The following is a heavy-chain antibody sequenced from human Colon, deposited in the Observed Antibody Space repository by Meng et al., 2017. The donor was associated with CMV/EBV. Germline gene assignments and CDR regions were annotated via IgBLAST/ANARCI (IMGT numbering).Heavy chain of an antibody. V-gene: IGHV1-18*01. J-gene: IGHJ4*03. Sequence: ASVKVSCKASGYTFTSYGISWVRQAPGQGLEWMGWISAYNGNTNYAQKLKGRVTMTTDTSTSTAYMELRSLRSDDTAVYYCARGIVGAHTTPDSFDYWGQGTTVTVSS. CDR3: ARGIVGAHTTPDSFDY. CDR2: ISAYNGNT. CDR1: GYTFTSYG. D-gene: IGHD1-26*01.